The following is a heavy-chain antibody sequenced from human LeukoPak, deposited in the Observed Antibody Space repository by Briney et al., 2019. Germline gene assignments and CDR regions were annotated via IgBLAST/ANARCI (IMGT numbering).Heavy chain of an antibody. CDR2: INPNSGGT. V-gene: IGHV1-2*02. CDR3: ARDPSVGMATIDGGWFDP. CDR1: GYTFTGYY. D-gene: IGHD5-24*01. Sequence: ASVKVSCKASGYTFTGYYMHWVRQAPGQGLEWMGWINPNSGGTNYAQKFQGRVTMTRDTSISTAYMELSRLRSDDTAVYYCARDPSVGMATIDGGWFDPWGQGTLVTVSS. J-gene: IGHJ5*02.